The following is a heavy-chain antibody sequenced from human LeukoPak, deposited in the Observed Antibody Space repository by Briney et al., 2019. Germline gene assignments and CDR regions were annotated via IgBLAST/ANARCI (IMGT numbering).Heavy chain of an antibody. CDR1: GGAISSDNYY. J-gene: IGHJ4*02. CDR2: INYSGTT. Sequence: PSETLSLTCTVSGGAISSDNYYRGWIRQPPGKGLEWIGSINYSGTTYYNPSLKSRVSISVDTSRTQFSLRLSSVTAADTAVYYCARLSDYWDQGTLVTVSS. V-gene: IGHV4-39*01. CDR3: ARLSDY.